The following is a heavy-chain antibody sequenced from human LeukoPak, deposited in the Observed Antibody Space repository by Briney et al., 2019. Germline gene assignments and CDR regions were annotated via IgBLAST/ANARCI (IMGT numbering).Heavy chain of an antibody. CDR2: ISWNSGSI. J-gene: IGHJ4*02. CDR3: AKEGVSKSFDY. D-gene: IGHD2-2*01. Sequence: PGGSLRLSCAASGFTFSSYAMHWVRQAPGKGLEWVSGISWNSGSIGYADSVKGRFTISRDNAKNSLYLQMNSLRAEDTALYYCAKEGVSKSFDYWGQGTLVTVSS. CDR1: GFTFSSYA. V-gene: IGHV3-9*01.